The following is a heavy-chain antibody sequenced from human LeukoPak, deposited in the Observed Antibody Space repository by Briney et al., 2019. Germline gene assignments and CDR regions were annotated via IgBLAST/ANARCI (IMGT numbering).Heavy chain of an antibody. J-gene: IGHJ4*02. Sequence: SGPALVKPTQTLTLTCTFSGFSLRTSGMRVSWIRQPPVKALEWLERIDWDDDKFYSTSLKTRLTISKDTSKNQVVLTMTNMDPVDTATYYCARSGEQLEYFDYWGQGTLVTVSS. CDR3: ARSGEQLEYFDY. V-gene: IGHV2-70*04. CDR2: IDWDDDK. CDR1: GFSLRTSGMR. D-gene: IGHD6-6*01.